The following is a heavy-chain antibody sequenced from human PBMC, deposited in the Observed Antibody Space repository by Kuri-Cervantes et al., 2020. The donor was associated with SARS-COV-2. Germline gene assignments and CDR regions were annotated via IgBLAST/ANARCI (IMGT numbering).Heavy chain of an antibody. Sequence: ESLKTSCAVYGGSISSYYWSWIRQPPGKGLEWIGYIYYSGSTNYNPSLKSRVTISVDTSKNQFSLKLSSVTAADTAVYYCARQMMSSITIFGVVITRNWFDPWGQGTLVTVSS. J-gene: IGHJ5*02. V-gene: IGHV4-59*08. CDR2: IYYSGST. CDR1: GGSISSYY. CDR3: ARQMMSSITIFGVVITRNWFDP. D-gene: IGHD3-3*01.